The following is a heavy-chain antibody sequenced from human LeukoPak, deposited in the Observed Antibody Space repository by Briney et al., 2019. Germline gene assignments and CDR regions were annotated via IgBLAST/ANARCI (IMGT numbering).Heavy chain of an antibody. V-gene: IGHV4-59*01. CDR1: GASINSSY. Sequence: SQTLSLTCTVSGASINSSYWSWIRQPPGKGLEWIGYISYRGNTNYNPSLKSRLTMSVDTSKTQFSLRLTSLTAADTAVFYCARVQFESSGFYSFFDHWGQGALVTVSS. CDR3: ARVQFESSGFYSFFDH. D-gene: IGHD3-22*01. J-gene: IGHJ4*02. CDR2: ISYRGNT.